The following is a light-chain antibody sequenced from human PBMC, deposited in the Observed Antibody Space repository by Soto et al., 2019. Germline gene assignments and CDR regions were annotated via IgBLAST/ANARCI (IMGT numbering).Light chain of an antibody. V-gene: IGLV4-69*01. Sequence: QPVLTQSPSASASLGASVKLTCTLSSGHSNYAIAWHQQQPEKGLRYLMKLNSDGSHSKGDVIPDRFSGSSSGAERYLTISSLQSEDEADYYCQTWGTGLYVVFGGGTKLTVL. J-gene: IGLJ2*01. CDR1: SGHSNYA. CDR2: LNSDGSH. CDR3: QTWGTGLYVV.